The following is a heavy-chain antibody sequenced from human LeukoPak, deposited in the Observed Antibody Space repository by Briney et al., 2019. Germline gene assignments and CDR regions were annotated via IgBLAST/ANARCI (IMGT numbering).Heavy chain of an antibody. CDR2: IKQDGSEK. V-gene: IGHV3-7*01. CDR1: GFTFSSYW. J-gene: IGHJ2*01. CDR3: ARVSSSWWLWYFDL. Sequence: GGSLRLSCAASGFTFSSYWMSWVRQAPGKGLEWVANIKQDGSEKYYVDSVKGRFTISRDNAKNSLYLQMNSLRAEDTAVYYCARVSSSWWLWYFDLWGRGTLVTVSS. D-gene: IGHD6-13*01.